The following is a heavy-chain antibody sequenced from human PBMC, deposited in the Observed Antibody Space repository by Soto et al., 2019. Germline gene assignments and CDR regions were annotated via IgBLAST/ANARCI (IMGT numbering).Heavy chain of an antibody. J-gene: IGHJ5*02. CDR3: ARQGYYGSGSYYKFRWFAP. Sequence: SETLCLSCSVFGGTIISGIYYWGLIRKPPGKGLEWIASIYYSGSTYYNPSLKSRVTIFVDTSKNQFSLKLSSVTAADTALYYCARQGYYGSGSYYKFRWFAPWGQGTLVTVSS. CDR2: IYYSGST. CDR1: GGTIISGIYY. D-gene: IGHD3-10*01. V-gene: IGHV4-39*01.